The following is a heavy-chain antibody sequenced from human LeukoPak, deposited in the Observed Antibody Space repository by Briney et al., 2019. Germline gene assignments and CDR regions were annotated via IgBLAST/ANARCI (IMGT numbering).Heavy chain of an antibody. CDR1: EFSVSDSY. V-gene: IGHV3-53*01. Sequence: GGSLRLSCAASEFSVSDSYMSWVRQAPGKGLQWVSVIFSGGSTYYTDSVKGRFTLSRDNSKNTLYLEMNSLRAEDTAVYYCARSLGDSGILYYYMDIWGKGTTVTVSS. CDR2: IFSGGST. CDR3: ARSLGDSGILYYYMDI. D-gene: IGHD3-10*01. J-gene: IGHJ6*03.